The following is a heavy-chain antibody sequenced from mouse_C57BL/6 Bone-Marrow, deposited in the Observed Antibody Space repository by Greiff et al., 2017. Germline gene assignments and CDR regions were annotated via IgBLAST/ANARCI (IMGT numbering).Heavy chain of an antibody. CDR2: IYPGNSDT. Sequence: VQLQQSGTVLARPGASVKMSCKTSGYTFTSYWMHWVKQRPGQGLEWIGAIYPGNSDTSYNQKFKGKAKLTAVTSASTAYMELSSLTNEDSAVYYCKRDGYDGDWFAYWGQGTLVTVSA. D-gene: IGHD2-2*01. CDR1: GYTFTSYW. J-gene: IGHJ3*01. CDR3: KRDGYDGDWFAY. V-gene: IGHV1-5*01.